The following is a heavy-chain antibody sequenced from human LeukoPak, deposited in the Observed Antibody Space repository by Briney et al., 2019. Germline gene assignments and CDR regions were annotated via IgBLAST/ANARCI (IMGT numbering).Heavy chain of an antibody. CDR1: GGSISSSSYY. D-gene: IGHD2-21*02. J-gene: IGHJ4*02. Sequence: SETLSLTCTVSGGSISSSSYYWGWIRQPPGKGLEWIGSIYYSGSTYYNPSLKSRVTISVDTSKNQFSLKLSSVTAADTAVYYCAKDHPQAPGRHIVVVTSPVDYWGQGTLVTVSS. V-gene: IGHV4-39*07. CDR3: AKDHPQAPGRHIVVVTSPVDY. CDR2: IYYSGST.